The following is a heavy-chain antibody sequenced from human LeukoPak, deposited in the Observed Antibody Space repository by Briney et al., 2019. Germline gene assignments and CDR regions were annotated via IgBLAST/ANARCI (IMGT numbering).Heavy chain of an antibody. CDR3: ARSHYSSSWFDY. CDR2: INHSGST. J-gene: IGHJ4*02. CDR1: GGSISSYY. V-gene: IGHV4-34*01. Sequence: SETLSLTCTASGGSISSYYWSWIRQPPGKGLEWIGEINHSGSTNYNPSLKSRVTISVDTSKNQFSLKLSSVTAADTAVYYCARSHYSSSWFDYWGQGTLVTVSS. D-gene: IGHD6-13*01.